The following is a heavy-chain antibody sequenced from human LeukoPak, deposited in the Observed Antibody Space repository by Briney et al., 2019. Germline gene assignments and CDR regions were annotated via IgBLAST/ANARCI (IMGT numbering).Heavy chain of an antibody. Sequence: SETLSLTCTVSGGSISNSDYYWDWIRQPPGKGLEWIGYISPSGSTNSNPSLKSRVTLSVDSSKNQFSLNLSSVTAADTAVYYCVGGNWNVLQFDHWGQGTLVTVSS. CDR3: VGGNWNVLQFDH. J-gene: IGHJ4*02. V-gene: IGHV4-61*05. CDR2: ISPSGST. CDR1: GGSISNSDYY. D-gene: IGHD1-1*01.